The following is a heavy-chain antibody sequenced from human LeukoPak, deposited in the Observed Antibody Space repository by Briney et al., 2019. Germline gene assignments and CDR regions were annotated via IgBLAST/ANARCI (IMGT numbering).Heavy chain of an antibody. CDR2: IKQDGTEK. CDR3: ARGGAARPDL. V-gene: IGHV3-7*01. J-gene: IGHJ5*02. CDR1: GLSFTTYW. D-gene: IGHD6-6*01. Sequence: PGGSLRLSCGASGLSFTTYWMGWVRQAPGKGLEWVANIKQDGTEKYYVDSVKGRFTISRDNAKNSLYLQMNSLRVEDTAVYYCARGGAARPDLWSQGTLVTVSS.